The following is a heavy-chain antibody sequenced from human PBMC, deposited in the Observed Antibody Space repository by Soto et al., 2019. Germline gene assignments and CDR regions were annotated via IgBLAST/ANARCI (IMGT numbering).Heavy chain of an antibody. J-gene: IGHJ6*02. V-gene: IGHV4-59*01. CDR1: GGSISSYY. CDR2: IYYSGST. Sequence: SETLSLTCTVSGGSISSYYWSWIRQPPGKGLEWIGYIYYSGSTNYNPSLKSRVTISVDTSKNQFSLKLSSVTAADTAVYYCARDRGATLGSHYYYYGMDVWGQGXTVTVSS. D-gene: IGHD1-26*01. CDR3: ARDRGATLGSHYYYYGMDV.